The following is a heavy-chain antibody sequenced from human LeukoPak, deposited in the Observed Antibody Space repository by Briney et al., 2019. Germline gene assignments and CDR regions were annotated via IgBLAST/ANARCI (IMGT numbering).Heavy chain of an antibody. CDR3: ARRNTAMVAGLDY. D-gene: IGHD5-18*01. CDR2: MNPNSGNT. V-gene: IGHV1-8*02. Sequence: EASVKVSCKASGYTFTSYGISWVRQATGQGLEWMGWMNPNSGNTAYAQKFQGRVTMTRNTSISTAFMELSGLRSEDTAVYFCARRNTAMVAGLDYWGQGSLVTVSS. CDR1: GYTFTSYG. J-gene: IGHJ4*02.